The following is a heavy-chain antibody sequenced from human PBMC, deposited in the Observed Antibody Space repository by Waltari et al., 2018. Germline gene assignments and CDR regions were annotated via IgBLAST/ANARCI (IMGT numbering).Heavy chain of an antibody. CDR1: GYTFTGYY. J-gene: IGHJ4*02. Sequence: QVQLVQSGAEVKKPGASVKVSCKASGYTFTGYYMHWVRQAPGQGLEWMGLINPNSGGKNYAQKFQGRVTMTRDTSISTAYMELSRLRSDDTAVYYCARGLSGWLPIDYWGQGTLVTVSS. CDR2: INPNSGGK. V-gene: IGHV1-2*02. CDR3: ARGLSGWLPIDY. D-gene: IGHD6-19*01.